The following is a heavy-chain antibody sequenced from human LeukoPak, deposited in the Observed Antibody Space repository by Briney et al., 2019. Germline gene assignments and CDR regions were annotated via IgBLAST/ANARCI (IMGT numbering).Heavy chain of an antibody. CDR3: ARVGGLITGTTYDFDY. J-gene: IGHJ4*02. V-gene: IGHV1-69*13. CDR2: IIPIFGTA. Sequence: GASVKVSCKASGGTFSSYAISWVRQAPGQGLEWMGGIIPIFGTANYAQKFQGRVTITADESTSTAYMELSSLRSEDTAVYYCARVGGLITGTTYDFDYWGQGTLVTVSS. D-gene: IGHD1-20*01. CDR1: GGTFSSYA.